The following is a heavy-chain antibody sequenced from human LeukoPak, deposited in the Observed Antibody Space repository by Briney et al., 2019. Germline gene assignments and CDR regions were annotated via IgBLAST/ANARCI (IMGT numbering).Heavy chain of an antibody. D-gene: IGHD2/OR15-2a*01. Sequence: TGGSLRLSCAASGFTFSDYYINWIRQAPGKGLEWLSYISGNSRFREYADSVKGRFTISSDNAQNLLYLQMNNLRAEDTAVYYCARDLNTGMDVWGRGTTVTVSS. CDR2: ISGNSRFR. CDR3: ARDLNTGMDV. J-gene: IGHJ6*02. V-gene: IGHV3-11*05. CDR1: GFTFSDYY.